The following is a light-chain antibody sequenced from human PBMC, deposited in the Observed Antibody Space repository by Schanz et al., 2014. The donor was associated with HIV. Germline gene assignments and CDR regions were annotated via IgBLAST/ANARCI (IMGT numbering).Light chain of an antibody. V-gene: IGLV1-44*01. CDR1: SSNFRSNA. CDR2: NTF. J-gene: IGLJ3*02. Sequence: QSVLTQPPSASGTPGQRVTISCSGSSSNFRSNAVNWYQQLPGTAPRLVIYNTFHRPSGVPDRFSGSQSGTSASLAISGLQSEDESDFFCATWDDSLDGWVFRGGTKVTVL. CDR3: ATWDDSLDGWV.